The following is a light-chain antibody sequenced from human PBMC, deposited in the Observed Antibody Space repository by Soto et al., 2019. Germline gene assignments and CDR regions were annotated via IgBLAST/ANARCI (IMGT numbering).Light chain of an antibody. CDR2: DVS. CDR1: SSDVGGYNY. Sequence: QSALTQPRSLSGSPGQSVTISCSGTSSDVGGYNYVSWYQQHPGKAPKLMIYDVSERPSGVPDRFSGSKSGNTASLTISGLQAEDEADYYCCSYTGGYLVFGGGTKVTVL. V-gene: IGLV2-11*01. J-gene: IGLJ2*01. CDR3: CSYTGGYLV.